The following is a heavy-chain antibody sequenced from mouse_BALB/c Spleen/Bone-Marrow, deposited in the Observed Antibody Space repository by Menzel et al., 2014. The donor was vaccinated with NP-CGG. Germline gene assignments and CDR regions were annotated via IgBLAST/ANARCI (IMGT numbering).Heavy chain of an antibody. J-gene: IGHJ3*01. V-gene: IGHV1-9*01. D-gene: IGHD2-4*01. Sequence: VKLMESGAELMKPRASVKISCKATGYTFSTYWIEWVKQRPGHGLEWIGEILPGSGTTNYNEKFKGKATFTADTSSNTASMQLSSLTSEDSAVYYCARLITTGGFAYWGQGTLVTVSA. CDR1: GYTFSTYW. CDR3: ARLITTGGFAY. CDR2: ILPGSGTT.